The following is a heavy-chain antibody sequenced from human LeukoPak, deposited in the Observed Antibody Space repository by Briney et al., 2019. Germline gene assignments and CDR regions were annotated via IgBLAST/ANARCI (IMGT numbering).Heavy chain of an antibody. V-gene: IGHV3-21*01. CDR1: GFIFSNYN. Sequence: PGGSLRLSCAASGFIFSNYNMNWVRQAPGKGLEWVSSITSTSSYIYYADSVKGRFTISRDNAKNSLYLQMNSLRAEDTAVYYFARDYRDYVEYVGPWGQGTLVTVPS. CDR2: ITSTSSYI. CDR3: ARDYRDYVEYVGP. D-gene: IGHD4-17*01. J-gene: IGHJ5*02.